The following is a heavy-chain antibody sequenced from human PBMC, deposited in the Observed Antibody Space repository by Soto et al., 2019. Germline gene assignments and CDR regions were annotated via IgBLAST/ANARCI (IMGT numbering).Heavy chain of an antibody. Sequence: GGSLRLSCAASGFTFSAYAMHWVRQAPGKGLEWLAVISYDGSTKFYADTVKGRFTISRGNSKNTLYLQMNSLRAEDSGIYYCARDGGECSRTSCYNEIPPAWLGPWGQGALVTV. CDR3: ARDGGECSRTSCYNEIPPAWLGP. V-gene: IGHV3-30-3*01. CDR2: ISYDGSTK. D-gene: IGHD2-2*02. J-gene: IGHJ5*02. CDR1: GFTFSAYA.